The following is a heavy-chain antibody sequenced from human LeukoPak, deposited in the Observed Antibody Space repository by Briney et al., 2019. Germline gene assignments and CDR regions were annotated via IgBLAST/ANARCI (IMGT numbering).Heavy chain of an antibody. D-gene: IGHD2-8*01. CDR1: GGSVSSRSNY. Sequence: SETLSLTCSVSGGSVSSRSNYWGWIRQPPGKGLEWIGNIYYSGSAYYNPSLKSRVTISVDTSKNQFSLRLSSVTAADTAVYYCARFPDVYAFDIWGQGTMVTVSS. V-gene: IGHV4-39*01. J-gene: IGHJ3*02. CDR2: IYYSGSA. CDR3: ARFPDVYAFDI.